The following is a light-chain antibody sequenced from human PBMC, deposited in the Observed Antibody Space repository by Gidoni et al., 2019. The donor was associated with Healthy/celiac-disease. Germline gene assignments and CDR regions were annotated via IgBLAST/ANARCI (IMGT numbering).Light chain of an antibody. CDR1: QSVSSY. CDR3: QQRSNLPPGA. V-gene: IGKV3-11*01. J-gene: IGKJ3*01. Sequence: EIVLTQSPATLSLSPGERATLSCRASQSVSSYLAWYQQKPGQAPRLLIYDASNRATGIPARFSGSGSVTDFSLTISSLEPEDFAVYYCQQRSNLPPGAFGPGTKVDIK. CDR2: DAS.